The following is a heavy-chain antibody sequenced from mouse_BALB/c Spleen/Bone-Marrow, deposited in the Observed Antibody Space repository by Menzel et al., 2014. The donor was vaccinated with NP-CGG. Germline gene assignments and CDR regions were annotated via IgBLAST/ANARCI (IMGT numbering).Heavy chain of an antibody. CDR1: GYTFTDYW. J-gene: IGHJ1*01. CDR3: ARRYGSLWYFDV. V-gene: IGHV1-7*01. Sequence: QVQLQQPGAELAKPGASVKMSCKASGYTFTDYWMHWVKQRPGQGLEWIGYINPSSGYTEYNQKFKDKATLTADRSSSAAYMQLNILRSEDSAVYYCARRYGSLWYFDVWGAGTAVTVSS. D-gene: IGHD1-1*01. CDR2: INPSSGYT.